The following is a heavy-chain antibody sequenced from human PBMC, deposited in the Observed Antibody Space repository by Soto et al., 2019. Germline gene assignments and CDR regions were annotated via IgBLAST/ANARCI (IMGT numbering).Heavy chain of an antibody. CDR1: GFSFSNYN. D-gene: IGHD3-3*01. CDR3: ARDFGHGYYLDY. V-gene: IGHV3-48*02. Sequence: GGSLRLSCVASGFSFSNYNMNWVRQAPGKGLEWVSYTTDSSDTVHYADSVRGRFTISRDNAESSLYLQMSSLRDEDAAVYFCARDFGHGYYLDYWGRGTLVTVSS. CDR2: TTDSSDTV. J-gene: IGHJ4*02.